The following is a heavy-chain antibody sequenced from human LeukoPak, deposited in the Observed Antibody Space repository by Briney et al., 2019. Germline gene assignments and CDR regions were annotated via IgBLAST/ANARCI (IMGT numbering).Heavy chain of an antibody. J-gene: IGHJ4*01. D-gene: IGHD1-1*01. CDR1: GYTFTSYG. CDR3: ARDNDKVVDH. CDR2: ISAYNGNT. Sequence: ASVKVSCKASGYTFTSYGISWVRQAPGQGLEWMGWISAYNGNTNYAQKLQGRITLTTDTSTSTSYMELRSLEYDDTAIYYCARDNDKVVDHWGQGTLVTVSS. V-gene: IGHV1-18*01.